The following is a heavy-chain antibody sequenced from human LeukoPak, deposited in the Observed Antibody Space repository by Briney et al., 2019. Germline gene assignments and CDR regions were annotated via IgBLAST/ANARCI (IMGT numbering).Heavy chain of an antibody. Sequence: KSSETLSLTCTVSGGSISSYYWSWIRQPPGKGLEWIGYIYYSGSTNYNPSLKSRVTISVDTSKNQFSLKLSSVTAADTAVYYCARLGYYDLYYFDSWGQGTLVTVSS. CDR3: ARLGYYDLYYFDS. V-gene: IGHV4-59*01. J-gene: IGHJ4*02. CDR2: IYYSGST. CDR1: GGSISSYY. D-gene: IGHD3-9*01.